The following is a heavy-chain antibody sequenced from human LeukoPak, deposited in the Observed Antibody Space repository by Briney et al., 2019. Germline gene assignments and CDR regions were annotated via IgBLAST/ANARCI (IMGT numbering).Heavy chain of an antibody. CDR2: ISGSGST. CDR3: AKGAGYYYYMDV. CDR1: GFTFSSYA. J-gene: IGHJ6*03. Sequence: GGSLRLSCVASGFTFSSYAMTWVRQAPGKGLEWVSAISGSGSTYYADSVKGRFTISRDNSKNTLYLQMNSLRAEDTAVYYCAKGAGYYYYMDVWGKGTTVTISS. V-gene: IGHV3-23*01.